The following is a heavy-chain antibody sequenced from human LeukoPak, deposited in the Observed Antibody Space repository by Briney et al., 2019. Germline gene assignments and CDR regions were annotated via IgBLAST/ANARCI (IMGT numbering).Heavy chain of an antibody. CDR2: ISASSSYI. Sequence: GGSLRLCCAASGFTFSTYSMNWVRQAPGKGLEWVSSISASSSYIYYADSVKGRFTVSRDNAKNSLYLQMNSLRAEDTAVYYCANSVRGVIVRGFDYWGQGTLVTVSS. CDR3: ANSVRGVIVRGFDY. D-gene: IGHD3-10*02. J-gene: IGHJ4*02. V-gene: IGHV3-21*01. CDR1: GFTFSTYS.